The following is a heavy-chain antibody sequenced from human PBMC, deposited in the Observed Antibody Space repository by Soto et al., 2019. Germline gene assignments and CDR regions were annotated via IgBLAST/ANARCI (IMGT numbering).Heavy chain of an antibody. Sequence: QVQLVESGGGVVQPGGSLRISCAASGFPFSGYGMHWVRQAPGKGLEWVAVIWHDGSKTYYGDSVRGRFTISRDISKNTLYLDMTRLKVEDTAMSYCARDLSSVTYTFDFRGQGTLVTVSS. D-gene: IGHD6-19*01. V-gene: IGHV3-33*01. CDR1: GFPFSGYG. J-gene: IGHJ4*02. CDR3: ARDLSSVTYTFDF. CDR2: IWHDGSKT.